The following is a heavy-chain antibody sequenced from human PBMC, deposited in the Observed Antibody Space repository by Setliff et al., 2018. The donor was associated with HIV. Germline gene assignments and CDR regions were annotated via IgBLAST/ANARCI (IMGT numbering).Heavy chain of an antibody. CDR3: ARWAEVDGMDV. Sequence: SETLSLTCTVSGDSINSRSYCWGWVRQPPGKGLEWIGSLCHSGSAYYSPSLKSRVTVSGDTSKNQFSLKLSSVTAADTAVYYCARWAEVDGMDVWGQGTTVTVSS. V-gene: IGHV4-39*01. CDR1: GDSINSRSYC. CDR2: LCHSGSA. J-gene: IGHJ6*02. D-gene: IGHD1-26*01.